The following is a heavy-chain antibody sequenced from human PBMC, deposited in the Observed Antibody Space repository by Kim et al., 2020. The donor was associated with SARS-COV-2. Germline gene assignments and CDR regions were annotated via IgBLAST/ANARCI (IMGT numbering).Heavy chain of an antibody. V-gene: IGHV3-30*04. J-gene: IGHJ4*02. CDR3: ARDDPAAGHFDY. CDR2: ISYDGSNK. Sequence: GGSLRLSCAASGFTFSSYAMHWVRQAPGKGLEWVAVISYDGSNKYYADSVKGRFTISRDNSKNTLYLQMNSLRAEDTAVYYCARDDPAAGHFDYWGQGTLVTVSS. CDR1: GFTFSSYA. D-gene: IGHD6-13*01.